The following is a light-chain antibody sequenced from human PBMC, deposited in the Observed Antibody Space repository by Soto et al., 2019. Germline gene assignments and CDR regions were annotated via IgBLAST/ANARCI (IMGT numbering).Light chain of an antibody. CDR1: ETINRH. V-gene: IGKV1-39*01. Sequence: DIQMTQSPSSLSASVGDRVTITCRASETINRHLNWYQQQPGKAPKLLIYGASSLQNGVPSRFRGGGSGTDFTLIITNLHPEDFATYYCQQSYTALSITFGQGTRLQIK. J-gene: IGKJ5*01. CDR2: GAS. CDR3: QQSYTALSIT.